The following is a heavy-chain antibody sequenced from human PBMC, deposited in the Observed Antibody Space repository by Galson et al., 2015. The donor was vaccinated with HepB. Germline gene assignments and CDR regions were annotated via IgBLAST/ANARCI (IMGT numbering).Heavy chain of an antibody. D-gene: IGHD3-16*01. CDR2: IYPGDSDT. Sequence: QSGAEVKKPGESLKISCKGSGYSFANCWIGWVRQMPGKGLEWMGIIYPGDSDTRYSPSFQGQVTISADKSISTAYLQWSSPKASDTAMYYCASRRGADPLGFDYWGQGTLVTVSS. CDR1: GYSFANCW. J-gene: IGHJ4*02. V-gene: IGHV5-51*01. CDR3: ASRRGADPLGFDY.